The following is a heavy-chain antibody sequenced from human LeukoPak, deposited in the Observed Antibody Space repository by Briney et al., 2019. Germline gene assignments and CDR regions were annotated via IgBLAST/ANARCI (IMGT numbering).Heavy chain of an antibody. D-gene: IGHD3-3*01. CDR2: ISSSSSTI. J-gene: IGHJ3*02. Sequence: GGSLRLSCAASGFTFSSYSMNWVRQAPGKGLEWVSYISSSSSTIYYADSVKGRFTISRDNAKNSLYLQMNSLRAEDTAVYYCARDHDFWSGYYAFDIWGQGTMVTVSS. CDR1: GFTFSSYS. V-gene: IGHV3-48*01. CDR3: ARDHDFWSGYYAFDI.